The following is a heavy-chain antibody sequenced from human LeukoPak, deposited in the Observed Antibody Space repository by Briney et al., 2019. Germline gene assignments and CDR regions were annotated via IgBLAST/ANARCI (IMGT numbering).Heavy chain of an antibody. CDR2: ISWNSGSI. J-gene: IGHJ3*02. D-gene: IGHD6-19*01. CDR3: AKVLYSSGWPDAFDI. V-gene: IGHV3-9*01. CDR1: GFTFDDYA. Sequence: GGSLRLSCAASGFTFDDYAMHWVRQAPGKGLEWVSGISWNSGSIGYADSVEGRFTISRDNAKNSLYLQMNSLRAEDTALYYCAKVLYSSGWPDAFDIWGQGTMVTVSS.